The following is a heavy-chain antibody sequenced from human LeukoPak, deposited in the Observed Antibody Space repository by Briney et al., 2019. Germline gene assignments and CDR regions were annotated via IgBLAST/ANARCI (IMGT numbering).Heavy chain of an antibody. CDR3: ARTGIVVGGINWFDP. CDR1: DFTFSSNC. Sequence: AGGSLRLSCAASDFTFSSNCMSWVRQAPGKGLEWVSALNSGGSRFYSDSVKGRFTISRDNSKTTVYLQMNSLRAEDTAVYYCARTGIVVGGINWFDPWGQGTLVTVSS. CDR2: LNSGGSR. V-gene: IGHV3-53*01. D-gene: IGHD6-19*01. J-gene: IGHJ5*02.